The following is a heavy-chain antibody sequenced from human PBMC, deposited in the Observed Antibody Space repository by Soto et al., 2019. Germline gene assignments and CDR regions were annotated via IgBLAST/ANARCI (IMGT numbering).Heavy chain of an antibody. CDR1: GFTFSSYG. V-gene: IGHV3-33*01. D-gene: IGHD2-2*01. CDR3: ARELYQLLSYYYYGMDV. CDR2: IWYDGSNK. J-gene: IGHJ6*02. Sequence: GGSLRLSCAASGFTFSSYGMHWVRQAPGKGLEWVAVIWYDGSNKYYADSVKGRFTISRDNSKNTLYLQMNSRRAEDTAVYYCARELYQLLSYYYYGMDVWGQGTTVTVSS.